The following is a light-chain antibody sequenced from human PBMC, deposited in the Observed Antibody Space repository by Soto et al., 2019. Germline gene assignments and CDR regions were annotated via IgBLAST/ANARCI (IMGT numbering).Light chain of an antibody. CDR1: QSVSSN. CDR3: QQYNNWPPA. V-gene: IGKV3-15*01. CDR2: GAS. Sequence: VMTRSPATLSVSPGERATLSCRASQSVSSNLAWYQQKPGQAPRLLTYGASTRATGIPARFSGSGSGTEFTLTISSLQSEDFAVYYCQQYNNWPPAFGQGNKV. J-gene: IGKJ1*01.